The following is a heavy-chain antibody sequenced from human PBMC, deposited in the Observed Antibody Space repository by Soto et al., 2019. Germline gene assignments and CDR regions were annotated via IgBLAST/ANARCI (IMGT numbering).Heavy chain of an antibody. J-gene: IGHJ6*02. V-gene: IGHV3-15*01. D-gene: IGHD3-10*01. CDR1: GFTFSNAW. CDR2: IKSKTDGGTT. Sequence: GGSLRLSCAASGFTFSNAWMSWVRQAPGKGLEWVGRIKSKTDGGTTDYAAPVKGRFTISRDDSKNTLYLQMNSLKTEDTAVYYYTTASLWFGELPHYYYYGMDVWGQGTTVTVSS. CDR3: TTASLWFGELPHYYYYGMDV.